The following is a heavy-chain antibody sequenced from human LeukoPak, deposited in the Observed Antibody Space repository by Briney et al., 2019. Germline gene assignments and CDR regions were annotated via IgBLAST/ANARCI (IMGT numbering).Heavy chain of an antibody. CDR2: INHSGST. V-gene: IGHV4-34*01. CDR3: ARGRPVLLWFGELSHGLDP. Sequence: SETLSLTCAVYGVSLSGYYWSWIRQPPGKGLEWIGEINHSGSTNYNPSLKSRATISVDTSKNQFSLKLSSVTAADTAVYYCARGRPVLLWFGELSHGLDPWGQGTLVTVSS. CDR1: GVSLSGYY. J-gene: IGHJ5*02. D-gene: IGHD3-10*01.